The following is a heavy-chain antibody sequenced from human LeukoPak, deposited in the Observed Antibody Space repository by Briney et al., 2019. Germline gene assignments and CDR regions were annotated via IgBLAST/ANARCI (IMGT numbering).Heavy chain of an antibody. CDR3: AVVLMGVTTDS. Sequence: ASVKVSCKASGYTFTGYYIHWVRRAPGQGLEWMGWLNPNSGVTSYAQNFQGRVTMTRDMSTSTAYMELSSLRSDDTAVYYCAVVLMGVTTDSWGQGTLVTVSS. D-gene: IGHD2-8*01. V-gene: IGHV1-2*02. CDR1: GYTFTGYY. CDR2: LNPNSGVT. J-gene: IGHJ4*02.